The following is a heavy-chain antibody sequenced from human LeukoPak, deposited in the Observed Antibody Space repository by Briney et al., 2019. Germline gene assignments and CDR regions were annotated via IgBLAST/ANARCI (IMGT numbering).Heavy chain of an antibody. V-gene: IGHV3-9*01. CDR3: AKDDGDSVAGYFDY. CDR1: GFTFDDYA. J-gene: IGHJ4*02. D-gene: IGHD5/OR15-5a*01. CDR2: ISWNSGSI. Sequence: GRSLRLSCAASGFTFDDYAMHWVRQAPGKGLEWVSGISWNSGSIGYADSVKGRFTISRDNAKNSLYLQMNSLRAEGTALYYCAKDDGDSVAGYFDYWGQGTLDTVSS.